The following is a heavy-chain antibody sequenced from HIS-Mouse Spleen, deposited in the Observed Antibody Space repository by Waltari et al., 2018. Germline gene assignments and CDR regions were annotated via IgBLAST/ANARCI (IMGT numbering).Heavy chain of an antibody. CDR2: INPNSGGT. J-gene: IGHJ4*02. D-gene: IGHD6-13*01. Sequence: QVQLVQSGAEVKKPGASVKVSCKASGYTFTGYYMHWVRQAPGQGLEWMGWINPNSGGTNYEQRVQGRVTMTRETSISTAYMELSRLRSDDTAVYYCARSPSGSSWYDYWGQGTLVTVSS. CDR1: GYTFTGYY. V-gene: IGHV1-2*02. CDR3: ARSPSGSSWYDY.